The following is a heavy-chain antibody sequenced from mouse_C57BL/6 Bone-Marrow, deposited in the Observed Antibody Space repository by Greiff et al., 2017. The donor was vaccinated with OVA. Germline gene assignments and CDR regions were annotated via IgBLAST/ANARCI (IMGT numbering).Heavy chain of an antibody. Sequence: VQLQQSGPELVKPGASVKIPCKASGYTFTDYNMDWVKQSHGKSLEWIGDINPNNGGTIYNQKFKGKATLTVEKSSSTAYMELRSLTSEDTAVYYCARDYYGSERGFAYWGQGTLVTVSA. CDR1: GYTFTDYN. D-gene: IGHD1-1*01. V-gene: IGHV1-18*01. J-gene: IGHJ3*01. CDR3: ARDYYGSERGFAY. CDR2: INPNNGGT.